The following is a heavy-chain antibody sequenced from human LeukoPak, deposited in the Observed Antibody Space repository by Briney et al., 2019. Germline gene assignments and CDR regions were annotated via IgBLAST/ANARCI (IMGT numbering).Heavy chain of an antibody. CDR1: GFPFSSYP. J-gene: IGHJ3*02. D-gene: IGHD2-8*02. V-gene: IGHV3-23*01. CDR3: VKRVYHNTDEGAFDI. CDR2: ISGSGDNT. Sequence: PGGSLRLSCAASGFPFSSYPMSWVRQAPGKGLEWVSAISGSGDNTYYAESVKGRFTISRDNSKNTLHLLMNSLRAEDTAGYYCVKRVYHNTDEGAFDIWGQGTIVTVSS.